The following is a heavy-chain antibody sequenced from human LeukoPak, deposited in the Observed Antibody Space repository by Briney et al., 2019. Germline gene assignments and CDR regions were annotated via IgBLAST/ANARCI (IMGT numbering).Heavy chain of an antibody. V-gene: IGHV3-11*04. Sequence: PGGSLRLSCAASGFTFSNYYMSWVRQAPGKGLEWVSYISCSGSTIYYADSVEGRFAIPRDTATNPLYLQMNSLRAADTAVYYCSGTKQVYSGYLYYFDYGGQGTLVTVSS. CDR1: GFTFSNYY. D-gene: IGHD5-12*01. CDR2: ISCSGSTI. CDR3: SGTKQVYSGYLYYFDY. J-gene: IGHJ4*02.